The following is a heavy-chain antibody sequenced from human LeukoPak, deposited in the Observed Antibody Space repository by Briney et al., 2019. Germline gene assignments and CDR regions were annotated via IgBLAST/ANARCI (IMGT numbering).Heavy chain of an antibody. J-gene: IGHJ4*02. V-gene: IGHV3-30*04. CDR2: ISYDGSNN. D-gene: IGHD5-24*01. CDR3: ARAGRDGYNNEADY. CDR1: GITFSIYI. Sequence: PGGSLRLSCAASGITFSIYIMHWVRQAPGKGLEWVAAISYDGSNNYYADSVKGRFTISRDNSENTLYLQMNSLRAEDTAVYYCARAGRDGYNNEADYWGQGTLVTVSS.